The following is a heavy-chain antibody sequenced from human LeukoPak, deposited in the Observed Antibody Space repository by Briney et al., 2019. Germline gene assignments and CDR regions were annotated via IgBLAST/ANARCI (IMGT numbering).Heavy chain of an antibody. J-gene: IGHJ6*03. CDR3: ATTVTTFLYYYMDV. Sequence: KPSETLSLTCTVSGGSISSSSYYWGWIRQPPGKGLEWIGSIYYSGSTYYNPSLKSRVTTSVDTSKNQFSLKLSSVTAADTAVYYCATTVTTFLYYYMDVWGKGTTVTVSS. D-gene: IGHD4-17*01. CDR1: GGSISSSSYY. V-gene: IGHV4-39*07. CDR2: IYYSGST.